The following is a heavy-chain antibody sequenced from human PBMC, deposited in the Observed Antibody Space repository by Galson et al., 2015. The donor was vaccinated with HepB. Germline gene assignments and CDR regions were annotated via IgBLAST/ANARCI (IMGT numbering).Heavy chain of an antibody. V-gene: IGHV5-51*01. CDR3: ARQNYYGSGTKRRFEFDI. CDR1: GYIFANYW. Sequence: QSGAEVKKPGDSLKISCKGSGYIFANYWIGWVRQMPGKGLEWLGIIWPDDSDTRYSPSFQGQVTISVDKSISTAYLQWSSLKASDIAMYYCARQNYYGSGTKRRFEFDIWGQGTMVTVSS. J-gene: IGHJ3*02. D-gene: IGHD3-10*01. CDR2: IWPDDSDT.